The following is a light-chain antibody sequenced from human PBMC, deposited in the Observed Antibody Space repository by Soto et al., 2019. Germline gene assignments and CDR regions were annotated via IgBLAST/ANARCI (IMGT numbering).Light chain of an antibody. Sequence: DIQMTQPPSTLSASIGDRVSITCPASQSISKWLAWHQQKPGKAPKLLIYDASTLQSGVPPRFSGSGSGTEFTLTIRSLQPDDIATYYCQQYSSYSAWTFGEGTKVDIK. CDR3: QQYSSYSAWT. CDR1: QSISKW. V-gene: IGKV1-5*01. CDR2: DAS. J-gene: IGKJ1*01.